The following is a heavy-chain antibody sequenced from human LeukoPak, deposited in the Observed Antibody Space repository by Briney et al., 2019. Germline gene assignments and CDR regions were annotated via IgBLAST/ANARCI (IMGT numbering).Heavy chain of an antibody. CDR2: IYYSGST. J-gene: IGHJ4*02. V-gene: IGHV4-59*01. CDR1: GDSISSYY. D-gene: IGHD4-23*01. Sequence: PSETLSLTCTVPGDSISSYYWSRIRQPLGKGLEWIGYIYYSGSTNYNPSLKSRVTISVDTSKNQFSLKLSSVTAADTAVYYCARDYGGNSGYWGQGTLVTVSS. CDR3: ARDYGGNSGY.